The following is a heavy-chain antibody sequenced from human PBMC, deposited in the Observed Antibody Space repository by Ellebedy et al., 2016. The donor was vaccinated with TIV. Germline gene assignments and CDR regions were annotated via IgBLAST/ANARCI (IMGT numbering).Heavy chain of an antibody. Sequence: GESLKISXAASGFAFSSYWMHWVRQPPGKGLLYVSHIKGDGSFTHHADSVEGRFTISRDNAKNTLYLQINSLRAEDTAVYYCTRAGNYRHDYWGQGTLVTVSS. D-gene: IGHD1-7*01. CDR1: GFAFSSYW. V-gene: IGHV3-74*01. J-gene: IGHJ4*02. CDR3: TRAGNYRHDY. CDR2: IKGDGSFT.